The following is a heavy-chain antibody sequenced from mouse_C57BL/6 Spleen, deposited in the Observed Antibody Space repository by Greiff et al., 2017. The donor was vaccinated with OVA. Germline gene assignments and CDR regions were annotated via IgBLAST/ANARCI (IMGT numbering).Heavy chain of an antibody. J-gene: IGHJ1*03. CDR1: GYTFTSYG. V-gene: IGHV1-81*01. CDR3: ARGTTAGNSYWYFDV. CDR2: IYPRSGNT. Sequence: VKLVESGAELARPGASVKLSCKASGYTFTSYGISWVKQRTGQGLEWIGEIYPRSGNTYYTEKFKGQATLTDDKSSSTAYMELRSLTSEDAAVYFWARGTTAGNSYWYFDVWGTGTTVTVSS. D-gene: IGHD1-2*01.